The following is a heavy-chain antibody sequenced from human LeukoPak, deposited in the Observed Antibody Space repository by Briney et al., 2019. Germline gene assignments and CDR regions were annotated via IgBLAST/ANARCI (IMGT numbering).Heavy chain of an antibody. J-gene: IGHJ3*02. Sequence: GGSLRLSCVTPGFTFSTYSMNWVRQAPGEGLEWVSVISDYDRDKFYADSGRGRFTISRDSGKNSLTLQMNSLRVEDTALYYCARGLKSAGVTRAFDTWGQGTVVTVSS. D-gene: IGHD6-13*01. CDR2: ISDYDRDK. CDR1: GFTFSTYS. CDR3: ARGLKSAGVTRAFDT. V-gene: IGHV3-21*01.